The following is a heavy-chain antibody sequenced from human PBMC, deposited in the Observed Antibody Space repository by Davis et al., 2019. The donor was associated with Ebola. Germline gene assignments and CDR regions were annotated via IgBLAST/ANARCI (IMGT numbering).Heavy chain of an antibody. CDR3: ARVGLPRPWGGFDY. CDR2: INPNSGGT. J-gene: IGHJ4*02. CDR1: GYTFTGYY. D-gene: IGHD7-27*01. Sequence: ASVQVSCKASGYTFTGYYMHWVRQAPGQGLDWMGWINPNSGGTNYAQKFQGWVTMTRDTSISTAYMELSRLRSDDTAVYYCARVGLPRPWGGFDYWGQGTLVTVSS. V-gene: IGHV1-2*04.